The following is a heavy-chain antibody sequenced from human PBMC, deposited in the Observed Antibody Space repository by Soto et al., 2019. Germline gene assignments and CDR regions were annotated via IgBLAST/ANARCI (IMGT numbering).Heavy chain of an antibody. CDR1: GGTFSSYA. CDR2: IIPIFGTA. Sequence: GASVKVSCKASGGTFSSYAISWLRQAPGQGLEWMGGIIPIFGTANYAQKFQGRVTITADESTSTAYMELSSLRSEDTAVYYCARDGSPYCGGDCYSTPSPYFQHWGQGTLVTVSS. D-gene: IGHD2-21*02. CDR3: ARDGSPYCGGDCYSTPSPYFQH. V-gene: IGHV1-69*13. J-gene: IGHJ1*01.